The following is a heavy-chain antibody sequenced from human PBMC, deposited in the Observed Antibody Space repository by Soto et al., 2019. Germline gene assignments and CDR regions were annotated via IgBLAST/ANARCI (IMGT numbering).Heavy chain of an antibody. CDR1: GYSFTSYW. J-gene: IGHJ4*02. D-gene: IGHD3-9*01. V-gene: IGHV5-51*01. CDR3: TKGAERTVQRLLDWVCGH. Sequence: PGESLKISCKGSGYSFTSYWIGWVRQMPGKGLEWMGIIYPGDSDTRYSPSFQGQVTISADKSISTAYLQWSSLKASDTAMYYCTKGAERTVQRLLDWVCGHWGQGTPVTVSS. CDR2: IYPGDSDT.